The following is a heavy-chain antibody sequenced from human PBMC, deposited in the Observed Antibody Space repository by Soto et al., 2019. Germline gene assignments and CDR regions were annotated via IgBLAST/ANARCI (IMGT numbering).Heavy chain of an antibody. CDR1: GGSISSGW. D-gene: IGHD3-10*01. V-gene: IGHV4-4*02. J-gene: IGHJ5*02. CDR2: ILYSGRT. CDR3: SSRVTDAPT. Sequence: QVQVQESGPGLVKPSGTLSLTCAVSGGSISSGWWTWVRQPPGKGLEWIGEILYSGRTNYNSSLNCRVTISIDKSKNQFSLNLSSVTAADTAVYYCSSRVTDAPTWGQGTLVTVSS.